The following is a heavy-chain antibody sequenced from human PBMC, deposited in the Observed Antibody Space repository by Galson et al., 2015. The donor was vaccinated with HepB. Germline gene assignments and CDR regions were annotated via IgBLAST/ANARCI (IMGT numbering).Heavy chain of an antibody. J-gene: IGHJ4*02. D-gene: IGHD3-3*01. CDR2: IKSKTDGGTT. CDR1: GFTFSNAW. V-gene: IGHV3-15*07. Sequence: SLRLSCAASGFTFSNAWMNWVRQAPGKGLEWVGRIKSKTDGGTTDYDAPVKGRFTISRDDSKNTLYLQMNSLKTEDTAVYYCTTSKRFLEWLFFDYWGQGALVTVSS. CDR3: TTSKRFLEWLFFDY.